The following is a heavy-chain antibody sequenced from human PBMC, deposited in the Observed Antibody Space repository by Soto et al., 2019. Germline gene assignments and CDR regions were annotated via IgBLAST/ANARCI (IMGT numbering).Heavy chain of an antibody. V-gene: IGHV3-43*01. D-gene: IGHD3-10*01. CDR2: ITWDGGST. J-gene: IGHJ4*02. Sequence: GGSLRLSCAASGFTFDDYTMHWVRQAPGKGLEWVSLITWDGGSTFYSDSVKGRFTISRDNIRNSLILQMSSLRTDDTALYFCAKEKSRIFDYWSQGTLVTVSS. CDR1: GFTFDDYT. CDR3: AKEKSRIFDY.